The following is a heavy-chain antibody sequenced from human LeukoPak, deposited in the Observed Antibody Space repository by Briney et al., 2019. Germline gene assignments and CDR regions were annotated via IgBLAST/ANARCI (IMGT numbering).Heavy chain of an antibody. D-gene: IGHD2-21*02. CDR2: IIPIFGTA. J-gene: IGHJ4*02. CDR1: GGTFSSYA. Sequence: ASVKVSCKASGGTFSSYAISWVRQAPGQGLEWMGGIIPIFGTANYAQKFQGRVTITADKSTSTAYMELSRLRSDDTAVYYCARGKRGGDCYSNWGQGTLVTVSS. CDR3: ARGKRGGDCYSN. V-gene: IGHV1-69*06.